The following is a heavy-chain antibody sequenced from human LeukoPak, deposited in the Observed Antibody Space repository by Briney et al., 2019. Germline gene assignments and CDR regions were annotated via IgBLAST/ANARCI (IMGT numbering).Heavy chain of an antibody. CDR3: VRDRCSSCHYFDC. V-gene: IGHV3-30-3*01. Sequence: PGRSLRLSCAASGFTFSSYAMHWVRQAPGRGLEWVAVISYDGSNKYCADSVKGRFTISRDTSKNTLYLHMNSLRADDTAMYYCVRDRCSSCHYFDCWGQGTLVTVSS. J-gene: IGHJ4*02. CDR1: GFTFSSYA. D-gene: IGHD2-2*01. CDR2: ISYDGSNK.